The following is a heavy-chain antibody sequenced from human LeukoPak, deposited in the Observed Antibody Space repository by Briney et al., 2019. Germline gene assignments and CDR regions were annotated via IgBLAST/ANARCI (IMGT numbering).Heavy chain of an antibody. CDR1: GLSFSNYW. Sequence: GGSLRLSCEVSGLSFSNYWMHWVRHAPGKGLVWVARTNLHGTAVDYADSVKGRFIISRDNAKNTLFLQMNSLRVEDTAVYYCASAYTYVRLGDHWGQGTLVTVSS. V-gene: IGHV3-74*01. D-gene: IGHD3-16*01. J-gene: IGHJ4*02. CDR3: ASAYTYVRLGDH. CDR2: TNLHGTAV.